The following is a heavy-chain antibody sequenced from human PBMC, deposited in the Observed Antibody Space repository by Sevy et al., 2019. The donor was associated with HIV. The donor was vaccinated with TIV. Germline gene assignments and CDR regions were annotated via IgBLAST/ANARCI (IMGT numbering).Heavy chain of an antibody. D-gene: IGHD2-8*01. CDR2: IKQDGSEK. CDR1: GFTFSSFW. J-gene: IGHJ4*02. Sequence: GGSLRLSCAVSGFTFSSFWMSWVRQAPGKGLEWVANIKQDGSEKYYVDSVKGRFTISRENAKNSLYLQMNSLRAEDAAMYYSAKQVYWALDYWGQGTLVTVSS. CDR3: AKQVYWALDY. V-gene: IGHV3-7*01.